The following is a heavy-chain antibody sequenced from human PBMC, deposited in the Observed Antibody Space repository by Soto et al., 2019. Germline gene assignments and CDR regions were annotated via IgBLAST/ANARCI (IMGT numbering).Heavy chain of an antibody. V-gene: IGHV3-23*01. CDR2: VSVSGGTT. Sequence: EVQLLESGGGLVQPGGSLRLSCAASGFTFSSCAMSWVRQAPGKGLEWVSAVSVSGGTTYYADSVKCRFTISRDNSKNTLYLQMNSLRAEDTAVYYCAKEPRGYSNGPSDYWGQGTLVTVSS. D-gene: IGHD5-18*01. CDR1: GFTFSSCA. J-gene: IGHJ4*02. CDR3: AKEPRGYSNGPSDY.